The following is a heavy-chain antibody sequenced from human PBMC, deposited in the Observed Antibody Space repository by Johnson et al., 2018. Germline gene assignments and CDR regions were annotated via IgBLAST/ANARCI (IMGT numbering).Heavy chain of an antibody. D-gene: IGHD5-18*01. CDR2: IWYDGSNK. J-gene: IGHJ6*02. V-gene: IGHV3-33*08. Sequence: QVQLVESGGGVVQPVRSLRLSCAASGITFSNYGMHWVRQAPGKGLEWVAVIWYDGSNKYYADSVKGRFTISRDNSTNTLYLQMNSLRAEDTAVYYCARARSWGIQLYYYYYGMDVWGQGTTVTVSS. CDR3: ARARSWGIQLYYYYYGMDV. CDR1: GITFSNYG.